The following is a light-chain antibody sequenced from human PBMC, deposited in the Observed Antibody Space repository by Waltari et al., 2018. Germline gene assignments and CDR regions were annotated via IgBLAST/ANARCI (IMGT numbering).Light chain of an antibody. J-gene: IGLJ3*02. CDR1: ELPRQY. V-gene: IGLV3-25*03. CDR3: QSADRSGSQWV. Sequence: SYELTQPPSVSVSPGQTARITCSGDELPRQYVCWYQKKAGQAPLMVMYKDNERPSGIPDRFSGSGSGTTITLTISVVQAEDEADYYCQSADRSGSQWVFGGGTKLTVL. CDR2: KDN.